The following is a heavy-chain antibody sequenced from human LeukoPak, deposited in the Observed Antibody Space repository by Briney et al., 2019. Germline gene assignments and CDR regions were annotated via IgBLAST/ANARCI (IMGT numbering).Heavy chain of an antibody. V-gene: IGHV1-58*01. J-gene: IGHJ4*02. Sequence: SVKVPCKASGFTFSSSAVQWVRQARGRRLEWIGWIVVGSGNTNYAQKFQERVTITRDVSTSTAYMELTSLRSEDTAVYYCAAPSRIQLDYWGQGTLVTVSS. CDR1: GFTFSSSA. D-gene: IGHD5-18*01. CDR3: AAPSRIQLDY. CDR2: IVVGSGNT.